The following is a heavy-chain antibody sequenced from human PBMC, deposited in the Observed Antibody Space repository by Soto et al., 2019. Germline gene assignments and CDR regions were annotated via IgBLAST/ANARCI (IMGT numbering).Heavy chain of an antibody. J-gene: IGHJ4*02. Sequence: PGGSLRLSCAASGFTFSHYSMNWVRQAPGKGLEWISYISWNSDTVFYADSVKGRFTSSRDNAKNSLYLQMNRLRDGDTAVYYCAGVEGGGLDYWGQGALVTVSS. CDR2: ISWNSDTV. CDR3: AGVEGGGLDY. D-gene: IGHD3-16*01. CDR1: GFTFSHYS. V-gene: IGHV3-48*02.